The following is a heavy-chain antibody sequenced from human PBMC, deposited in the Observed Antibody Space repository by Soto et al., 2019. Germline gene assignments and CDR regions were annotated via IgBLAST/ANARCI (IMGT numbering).Heavy chain of an antibody. CDR3: ARDEGAQFDWYFDL. J-gene: IGHJ2*01. CDR1: GDSISSGGYY. CDR2: TSYSGST. Sequence: QVQLQESGPGLVKPSQTLSLTCSVSGDSISSGGYYWNWIRQLPGKGLEWIGYTSYSGSTNYNPSLNSRATISVDTSKNQFSLKLTSVTAADTAVYYCARDEGAQFDWYFDLWGRGTLVTVSS. V-gene: IGHV4-31*03.